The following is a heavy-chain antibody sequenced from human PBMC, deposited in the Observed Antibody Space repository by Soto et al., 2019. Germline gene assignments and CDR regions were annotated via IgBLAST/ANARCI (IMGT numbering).Heavy chain of an antibody. CDR3: ATLLAVGYCSSTSCYYGMDA. D-gene: IGHD2-2*01. Sequence: GASVKVSCKASGGTFSSYAISWVRQAPGQGLEWMGGIIPIFGTANYAQKFQGRVTITADKSTSTAYMELSSLRSEDTAVYYCATLLAVGYCSSTSCYYGMDAWGQGTTVTVSS. CDR2: IIPIFGTA. J-gene: IGHJ6*02. CDR1: GGTFSSYA. V-gene: IGHV1-69*06.